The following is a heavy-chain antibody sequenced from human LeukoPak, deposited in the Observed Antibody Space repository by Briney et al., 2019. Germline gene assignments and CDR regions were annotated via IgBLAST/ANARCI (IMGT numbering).Heavy chain of an antibody. Sequence: SETLSLTCTVSGGSISSYYWRWVRQPPGKGMEWVGYIYYSGSTNYNPSLKRRVTISVDTSKTQFSLKLSSVTAADTAVYYCARGWDYGRRGYFDYWGQGTLVTVSS. CDR2: IYYSGST. D-gene: IGHD4-17*01. CDR3: ARGWDYGRRGYFDY. V-gene: IGHV4-59*01. J-gene: IGHJ4*02. CDR1: GGSISSYY.